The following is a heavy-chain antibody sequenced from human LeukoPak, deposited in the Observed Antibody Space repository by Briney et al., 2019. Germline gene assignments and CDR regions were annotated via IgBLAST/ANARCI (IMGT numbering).Heavy chain of an antibody. CDR3: ARDARPASTWIQPWPEEFDY. CDR1: GFTFSSYS. CDR2: ISSSSSYI. D-gene: IGHD5-18*01. V-gene: IGHV3-21*01. J-gene: IGHJ4*02. Sequence: PGGSLRLSCAASGFTFSSYSMNWVRQAPGKGLEWVSSISSSSSYIYYADSVKGRFTISRDNAKNSLYLQMNSLRAEDTAVYYCARDARPASTWIQPWPEEFDYWGQGTLVTVSS.